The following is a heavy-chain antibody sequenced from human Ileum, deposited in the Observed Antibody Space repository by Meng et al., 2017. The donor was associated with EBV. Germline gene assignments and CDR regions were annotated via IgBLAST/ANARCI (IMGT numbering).Heavy chain of an antibody. D-gene: IGHD2-15*01. J-gene: IGHJ4*02. Sequence: VQRQESGPGLLKPSETRSLTCTVSGGSRSSYYWSWIRQPPGKGLEWIGYIYYSGSTNYNPSLKSRVTISVDTSKNQFSLNLSSVTAADTAVYYCARGGWSLDYWGQGTLVTVSS. CDR2: IYYSGST. CDR3: ARGGWSLDY. V-gene: IGHV4-59*08. CDR1: GGSRSSYY.